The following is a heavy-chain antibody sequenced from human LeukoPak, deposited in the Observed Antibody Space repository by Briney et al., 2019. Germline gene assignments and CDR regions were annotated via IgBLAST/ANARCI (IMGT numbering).Heavy chain of an antibody. CDR2: ISSNGSYI. V-gene: IGHV3-21*01. J-gene: IGHJ4*02. D-gene: IGHD6-19*01. Sequence: XGSLRLSCAASGFTFSSYTMNWVRQAPGRGLEWVSSISSNGSYIYYADSVKGRFTISRHNAKNSLYLQMNSLRAEDTAVYYCARSKPGYSSGWYPFDYWGQGTLVTVSS. CDR1: GFTFSSYT. CDR3: ARSKPGYSSGWYPFDY.